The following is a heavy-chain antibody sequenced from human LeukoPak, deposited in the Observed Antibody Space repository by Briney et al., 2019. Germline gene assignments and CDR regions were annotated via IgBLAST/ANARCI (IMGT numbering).Heavy chain of an antibody. CDR1: GYSFVTYW. J-gene: IGHJ4*02. V-gene: IGHV5-51*01. Sequence: GESLKISCKGSGYSFVTYWIGWVRQMPGKGLEWMGIIYPGDSDTRYSPSFQGQVTISADKSISTAYLQWSSLKASDTAMYYCARHTRTRITMVWPPDYWGQGTLVTVSS. D-gene: IGHD3-10*01. CDR2: IYPGDSDT. CDR3: ARHTRTRITMVWPPDY.